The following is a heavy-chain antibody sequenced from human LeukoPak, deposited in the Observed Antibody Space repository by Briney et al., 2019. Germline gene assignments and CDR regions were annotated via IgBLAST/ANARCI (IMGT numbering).Heavy chain of an antibody. Sequence: SETLSLTCTVSGGSISRYYWSWIPQPPGRGLEWIGYISYSGSTKYNPSLMSRVTISVDTSKNQFSLKLSSATAADTAVYYCARLDYYHFDYWGQGTVVTVSS. D-gene: IGHD3-22*01. CDR3: ARLDYYHFDY. J-gene: IGHJ4*02. V-gene: IGHV4-59*01. CDR1: GGSISRYY. CDR2: ISYSGST.